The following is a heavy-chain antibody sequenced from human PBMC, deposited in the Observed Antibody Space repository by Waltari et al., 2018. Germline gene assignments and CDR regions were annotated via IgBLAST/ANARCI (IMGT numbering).Heavy chain of an antibody. D-gene: IGHD2-15*01. CDR3: ASDRGRGLYLDS. Sequence: QVQLQESGPGLVKPSGTLSLTCTVSGDSISNNFFWSWVRQSPGKGLEWIGQVHQSGRSNYNPSLDSRITVSMDTSKNQFSLRVTSVTAADTAIYYCASDRGRGLYLDSWGQGTLVTVSP. V-gene: IGHV4-4*02. CDR1: GDSISNNFF. J-gene: IGHJ4*02. CDR2: VHQSGRS.